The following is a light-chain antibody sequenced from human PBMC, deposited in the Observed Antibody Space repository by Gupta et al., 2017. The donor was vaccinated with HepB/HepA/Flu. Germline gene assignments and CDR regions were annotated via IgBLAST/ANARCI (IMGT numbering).Light chain of an antibody. J-gene: IGLJ2*01. Sequence: SYELTQPPSVSVSPRQTASITCSGDKLGHKYVCWYQQKPGQSPVLVIYQDTKRPSGIPERFSGSNSGNTATLTISGTQPMDEADYYCQAWDSSTVVFGGGTKLTVL. V-gene: IGLV3-1*01. CDR2: QDT. CDR1: KLGHKY. CDR3: QAWDSSTVV.